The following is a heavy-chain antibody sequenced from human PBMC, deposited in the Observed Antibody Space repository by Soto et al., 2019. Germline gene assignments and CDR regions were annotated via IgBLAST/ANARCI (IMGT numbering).Heavy chain of an antibody. V-gene: IGHV4-4*07. CDR3: ARGEQFDF. CDR2: FYSSGST. J-gene: IGHJ4*02. Sequence: PSETLSLTCTVSNDSITEYFWTWIRQSPGKGLEWIGRFYSSGSTNFNPSLKSRVTMSLDTSKNHFSMNLTSVTAADTAVYYCARGEQFDFWGQGTLVTVSS. CDR1: NDSITEYF. D-gene: IGHD1-1*01.